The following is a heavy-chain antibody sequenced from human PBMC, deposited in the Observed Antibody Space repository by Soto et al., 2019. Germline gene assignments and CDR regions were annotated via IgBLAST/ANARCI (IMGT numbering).Heavy chain of an antibody. CDR1: GFSLSTSGMC. V-gene: IGHV2-70*11. CDR2: IDWDDDK. CDR3: AGSSGYYPYYYGMDV. J-gene: IGHJ6*02. D-gene: IGHD3-22*01. Sequence: SGPTLVNPTQTLTLTCTFSGFSLSTSGMCVSWIRQPPGKALEWLARIDWDDDKYYSTSLKTRLTISKDTSKNQVVLTMTNMDPVDTATYYCAGSSGYYPYYYGMDVWGQGTTVTVSS.